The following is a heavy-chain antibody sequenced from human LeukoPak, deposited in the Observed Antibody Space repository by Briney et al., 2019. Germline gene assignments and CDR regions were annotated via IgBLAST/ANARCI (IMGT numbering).Heavy chain of an antibody. CDR1: GYTLTELS. CDR2: FDPEDGET. J-gene: IGHJ4*02. Sequence: ASVKVSRKVSGYTLTELSMHWVRQAPGKGLEWMGGFDPEDGETIYAQKFQGRVTMTEDTSTDTAYMELSRLRSDDTAVYYCARVGAVVPAAIWGQGTLVTVSS. D-gene: IGHD2-2*01. CDR3: ARVGAVVPAAI. V-gene: IGHV1-24*01.